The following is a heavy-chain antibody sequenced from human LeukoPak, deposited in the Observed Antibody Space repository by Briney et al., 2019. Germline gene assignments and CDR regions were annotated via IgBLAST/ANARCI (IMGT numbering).Heavy chain of an antibody. D-gene: IGHD5-18*01. CDR1: GGTLSSYV. Sequence: ASVKVSCKASGGTLSSYVITSVRQAPGQGLECMGRIIPTFGTANYAQKFQGRVTITTDESTSTAYMELSSLRSEDTAVYYCARDSYGLDYYYYMDVWGKGTTVTVSS. CDR3: ARDSYGLDYYYYMDV. V-gene: IGHV1-69*05. J-gene: IGHJ6*03. CDR2: IIPTFGTA.